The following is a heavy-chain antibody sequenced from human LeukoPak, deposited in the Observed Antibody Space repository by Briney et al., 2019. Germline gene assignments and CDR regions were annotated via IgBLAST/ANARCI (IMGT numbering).Heavy chain of an antibody. J-gene: IGHJ6*02. V-gene: IGHV3-48*01. CDR3: ARVRVEDYYDSKGHYYYGMDV. CDR2: VSSRSSAI. D-gene: IGHD3-22*01. Sequence: GGSLRLSCAASGFTFSTYNMVWVRQAPGMGLEWVASVSSRSSAIYYSDSVKGRFTISRDNSKNTLYLQMNSLRAEDTAVYYCARVRVEDYYDSKGHYYYGMDVWGQGTTVTVSS. CDR1: GFTFSTYN.